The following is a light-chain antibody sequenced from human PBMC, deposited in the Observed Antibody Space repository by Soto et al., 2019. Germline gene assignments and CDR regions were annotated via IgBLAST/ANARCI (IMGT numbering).Light chain of an antibody. J-gene: IGKJ3*01. CDR1: QSINSRY. Sequence: EIVLTQSPGTLSLSPGERATLSCRASQSINSRYLAWYQQKPCQAPRLLIYGASSRATGIPDRFSGSGSGTDFTLTISRLEPEDFEVYYCQQFGSSPGFTFGPGTKVDIK. V-gene: IGKV3-20*01. CDR2: GAS. CDR3: QQFGSSPGFT.